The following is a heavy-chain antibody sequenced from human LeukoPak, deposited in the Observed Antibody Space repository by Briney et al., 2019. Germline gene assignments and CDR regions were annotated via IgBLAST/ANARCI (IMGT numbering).Heavy chain of an antibody. V-gene: IGHV3-74*01. D-gene: IGHD5-18*01. J-gene: IGHJ4*02. CDR2: IHSDGSST. Sequence: GGSLRLSCAASGFTFSNYWMHWVRQVPGKGLVWVSHIHSDGSSTRYADSVKGRFTISRDNAKNTLYLQMNNLRAEDTAVYYCARAPYGYDYWGQGTLVTVSS. CDR3: ARAPYGYDY. CDR1: GFTFSNYW.